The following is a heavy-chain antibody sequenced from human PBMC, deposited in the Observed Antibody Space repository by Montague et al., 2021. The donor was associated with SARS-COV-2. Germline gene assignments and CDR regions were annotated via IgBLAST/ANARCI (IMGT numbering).Heavy chain of an antibody. D-gene: IGHD3-22*01. J-gene: IGHJ6*02. Sequence: SLRLSCAASRFTFNTYTMHWVRQAPGKGLQWVAVISYDGSKKYYIDSVKGRFTISRDNPRNTLSLQMNSLRSEDSAVYYCTRDGSGYASNYFYVMDVWGQGTMVTVSS. CDR3: TRDGSGYASNYFYVMDV. V-gene: IGHV3-30*04. CDR2: ISYDGSKK. CDR1: RFTFNTYT.